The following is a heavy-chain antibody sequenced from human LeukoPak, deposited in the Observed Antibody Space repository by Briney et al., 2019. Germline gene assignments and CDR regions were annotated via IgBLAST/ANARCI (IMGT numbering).Heavy chain of an antibody. CDR1: GGSISSSSYY. Sequence: PSETLSLTCTVSGGSISSSSYYWGWIRQPPGKGLEWIGSIYYSGSTYYNPSLKSRVTISVGTSKNQFSLKLNSVTAADTAVYYCARHPKDFDNWGQGTLVTVSS. CDR2: IYYSGST. J-gene: IGHJ4*02. CDR3: ARHPKDFDN. V-gene: IGHV4-39*01.